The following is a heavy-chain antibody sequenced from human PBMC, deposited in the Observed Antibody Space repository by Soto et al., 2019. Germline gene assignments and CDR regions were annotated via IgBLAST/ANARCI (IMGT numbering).Heavy chain of an antibody. CDR3: ASPGSYTAGRDYYYYYGMDV. CDR2: ISAYNGNT. Sequence: VASVKVSCKASGYTFTSYGISWVRQAPGQGPEWMGWISAYNGNTNYAQKLQGRVTMTTDTSTSTAYMELRSLRSDDTAVYYCASPGSYTAGRDYYYYYGMDVWGPGTTVTVSS. D-gene: IGHD6-19*01. V-gene: IGHV1-18*04. CDR1: GYTFTSYG. J-gene: IGHJ6*02.